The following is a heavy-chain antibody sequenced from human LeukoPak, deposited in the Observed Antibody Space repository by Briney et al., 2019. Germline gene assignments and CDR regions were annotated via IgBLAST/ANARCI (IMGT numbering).Heavy chain of an antibody. D-gene: IGHD2-21*02. CDR1: GFTFSSYS. J-gene: IGHJ4*02. CDR2: ISSSSSYI. Sequence: GGSLRLSCAASGFTFSSYSMNWVRQAPGKGLEWVSSISSSSSYIYYADSVKGRFTISRDNAKNSLYLQMNSLRAEDTAVYYCARSYCGGHCYLDYWGQGTLVTVSS. CDR3: ARSYCGGHCYLDY. V-gene: IGHV3-21*01.